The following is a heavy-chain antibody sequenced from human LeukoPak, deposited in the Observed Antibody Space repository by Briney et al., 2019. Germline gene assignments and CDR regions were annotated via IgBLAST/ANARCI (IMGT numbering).Heavy chain of an antibody. CDR3: ARDKRQQLGHFDY. CDR1: GGSISSGGYS. CDR2: IHYSGST. J-gene: IGHJ4*02. D-gene: IGHD6-13*01. V-gene: IGHV4-31*03. Sequence: PSETLSLTCTVSGGSISSGGYSWSWIRQHPGKGLEWIGYIHYSGSTYYNPSLKSRVTISVDTSKNQFSLKLSSVTAADTAVYYCARDKRQQLGHFDYWGQGTLVTVSS.